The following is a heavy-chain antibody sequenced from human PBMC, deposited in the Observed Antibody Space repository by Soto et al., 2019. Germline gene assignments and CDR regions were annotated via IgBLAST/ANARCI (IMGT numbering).Heavy chain of an antibody. Sequence: QVKLVQSGTEVKKPGASIKVSCKASGYSFATSGMTWVRQAPRQGLEWMGWISVYNGNTNYDQNLQGNGPMTTDTSTNTAYLEVRNLRSDDTAVYYCARAVQYYDASGYADWGQGTLAPVSS. D-gene: IGHD3-22*01. CDR3: ARAVQYYDASGYAD. CDR1: GYSFATSG. CDR2: ISVYNGNT. J-gene: IGHJ4*02. V-gene: IGHV1-18*01.